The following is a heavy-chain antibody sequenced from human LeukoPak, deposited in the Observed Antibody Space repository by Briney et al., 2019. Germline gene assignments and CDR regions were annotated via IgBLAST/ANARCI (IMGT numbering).Heavy chain of an antibody. J-gene: IGHJ4*02. CDR1: GFTFSSYA. CDR2: ISYDGSNK. Sequence: GGSLRLSCAASGFTFSSYAMHWVRQAPGKGLEWVAVISYDGSNKYYADSVKGRFTISRDNSKNMLYLQMNSLRAEDTAVYYCARDRVGATDYFDYWGQGTLVTVSS. CDR3: ARDRVGATDYFDY. V-gene: IGHV3-30-3*01. D-gene: IGHD1-26*01.